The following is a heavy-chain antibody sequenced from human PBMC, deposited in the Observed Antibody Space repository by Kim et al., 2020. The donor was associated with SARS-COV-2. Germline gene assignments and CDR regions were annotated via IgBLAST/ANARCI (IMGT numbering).Heavy chain of an antibody. CDR1: GFTFSSYG. D-gene: IGHD6-19*01. CDR3: AKAPSSGGWYYFDY. CDR2: ISYDGSNK. Sequence: GGSLRLSCAASGFTFSSYGMHWVRQAPGKGLEWVAVISYDGSNKYYADSVKGRFTISRDNSKNTLYVQMNSLRAEDTAVYYCAKAPSSGGWYYFDYWGQGTLVTVSS. J-gene: IGHJ4*02. V-gene: IGHV3-30*18.